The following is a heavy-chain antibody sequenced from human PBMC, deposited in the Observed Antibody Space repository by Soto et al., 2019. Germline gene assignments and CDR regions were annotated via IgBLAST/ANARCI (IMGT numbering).Heavy chain of an antibody. D-gene: IGHD2-15*01. CDR2: ISSSSSYI. V-gene: IGHV3-21*01. CDR1: GFTFSSYS. CDR3: ARDEYCSGGSCSDRLLPFDY. Sequence: PGGSLRLSCAASGFTFSSYSMNWVRQAPGKGLEWVSSISSSSSYIYYADSVKGRFTISRDNAKNSLYLQMNSLRAEDTAVYYCARDEYCSGGSCSDRLLPFDYWGQGTLVTVSS. J-gene: IGHJ4*02.